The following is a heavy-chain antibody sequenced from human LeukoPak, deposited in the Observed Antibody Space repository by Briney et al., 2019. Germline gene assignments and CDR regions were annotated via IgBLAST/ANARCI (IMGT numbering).Heavy chain of an antibody. CDR2: IYYSGST. CDR3: ARGSQLAVAVNY. D-gene: IGHD6-19*01. CDR1: GGSISSSSYY. Sequence: SETLSLTCTVSGGSISSSSYYWGWIRQPPGKGLEWIGSIYYSGSTYYNPSLKSRVTISVDTSKNQFSLKLSSVTAADTAVYHCARGSQLAVAVNYWGQGTLVTVSS. V-gene: IGHV4-39*01. J-gene: IGHJ4*02.